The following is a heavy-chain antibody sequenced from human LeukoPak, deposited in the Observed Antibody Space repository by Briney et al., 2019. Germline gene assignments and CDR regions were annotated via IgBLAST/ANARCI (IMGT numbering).Heavy chain of an antibody. CDR1: GFTFSSYG. CDR2: ISGSGGST. CDR3: AKVFRWWYHSSGWCFDY. V-gene: IGHV3-23*01. D-gene: IGHD6-19*01. J-gene: IGHJ4*02. Sequence: GGSLRLSCAASGFTFSSYGMSWVRQAPGKGLEWVSAISGSGGSTYYADSVKGRFTISRDNSKNTLYLQMNSLRAEDTAVYYCAKVFRWWYHSSGWCFDYWGQGTLVTVSS.